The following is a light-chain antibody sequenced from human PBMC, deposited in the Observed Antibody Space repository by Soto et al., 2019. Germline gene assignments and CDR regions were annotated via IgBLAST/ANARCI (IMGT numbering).Light chain of an antibody. V-gene: IGKV1-5*03. CDR3: QQYNSYSR. Sequence: DIQMTQSPSTLSASVGDRVTITCRASQSISSWLAWYQLKPGKAPKLLIYKASSLESGVPSRFSGSGSGTEFTLTISSLQPDDFATYYCQQYNSYSRFGPGTKVDIK. CDR2: KAS. J-gene: IGKJ3*01. CDR1: QSISSW.